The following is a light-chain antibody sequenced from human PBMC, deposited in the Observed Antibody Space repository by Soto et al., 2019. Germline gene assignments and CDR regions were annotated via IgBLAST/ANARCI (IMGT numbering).Light chain of an antibody. J-gene: IGLJ2*01. CDR2: EVS. CDR3: SSYAGNNKLV. Sequence: QSVLTQPPSASGSPGQSVTISCTGTSSDVGAYNYVSWYQQRPGKAPKLMIYEVSKRPSGVPDRFSGSKSGNTASLTVSGLQAEDEADYYCSSYAGNNKLVFGGGTKLTVL. V-gene: IGLV2-8*01. CDR1: SSDVGAYNY.